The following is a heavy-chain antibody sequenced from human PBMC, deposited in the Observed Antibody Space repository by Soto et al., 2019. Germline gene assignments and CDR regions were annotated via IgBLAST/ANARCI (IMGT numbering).Heavy chain of an antibody. J-gene: IGHJ6*02. CDR3: AKNPENYYYGMDV. V-gene: IGHV1-69*12. CDR1: GGTFSSYA. CDR2: IIPIFGTA. Sequence: QVQLVQSGAEVKKPGSSVKVSCKASGGTFSSYAISWVRQAPGQGLEWMGGIIPIFGTADYAQKFQGRVTLPADESTSPAYVELSSLRSEDTAVYYCAKNPENYYYGMDVWGQGTTVTVSS.